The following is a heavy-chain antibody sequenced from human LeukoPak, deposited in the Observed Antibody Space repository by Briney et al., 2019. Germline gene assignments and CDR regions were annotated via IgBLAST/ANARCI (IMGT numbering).Heavy chain of an antibody. Sequence: GGSLRLSCAASGFTFSSYWMSWVRQAPGKGLEWVTNIKQDGSEKYYVDSVKGRFTISRDNAKNSLYLQMNSLRAEDTAVYYCARHTVRRLVVAAWPQGLNWFDPWGQGTLVTVSS. V-gene: IGHV3-7*01. J-gene: IGHJ5*02. CDR2: IKQDGSEK. D-gene: IGHD2-15*01. CDR1: GFTFSSYW. CDR3: ARHTVRRLVVAAWPQGLNWFDP.